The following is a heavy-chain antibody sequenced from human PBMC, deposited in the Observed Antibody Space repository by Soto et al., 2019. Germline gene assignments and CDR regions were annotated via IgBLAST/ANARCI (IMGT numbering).Heavy chain of an antibody. CDR2: IWYDGSNK. V-gene: IGHV3-33*01. D-gene: IGHD2-15*01. J-gene: IGHJ4*02. CDR3: ARGRNWYFCSSPPDY. Sequence: PGGSLRLSCAASGFTFSSYGMHWVRQAPGKGLEWVAVIWYDGSNKYYADSVKGRFTISRDNSKNTLYLQMNSLRAEDTAVYYCARGRNWYFCSSPPDYWGQGTLVTVSS. CDR1: GFTFSSYG.